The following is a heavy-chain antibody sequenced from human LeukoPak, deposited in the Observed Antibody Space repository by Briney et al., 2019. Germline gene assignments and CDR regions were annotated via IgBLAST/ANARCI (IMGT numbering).Heavy chain of an antibody. V-gene: IGHV3-21*01. CDR2: ISSSSSYI. CDR1: GFTFSSYS. J-gene: IGHJ3*02. D-gene: IGHD3-9*01. CDR3: ARDKARYFDWFDVVSAFDI. Sequence: GGSLRLSCAASGFTFSSYSMNWVRQAPGKGLEWVSSISSSSSYIYYADSVKGRFTISRDNAKNSLYLQMNSLRAEDTAVYYCARDKARYFDWFDVVSAFDIWGQGTMVTVSS.